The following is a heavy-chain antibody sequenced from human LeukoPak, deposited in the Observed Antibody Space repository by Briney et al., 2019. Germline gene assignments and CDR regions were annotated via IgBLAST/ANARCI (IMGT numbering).Heavy chain of an antibody. D-gene: IGHD3-9*01. CDR3: AKDIGILTDYYGMDV. J-gene: IGHJ6*02. CDR2: ISWNSGSI. V-gene: IGHV3-9*01. CDR1: GFTFDDYA. Sequence: PGGSLRLSCAASGFTFDDYAMHWVRQAPGKGLEWVSGISWNSGSIGYADSVKGRFTISRDNAKNSLYLQMNSLRAEDTALYYCAKDIGILTDYYGMDVWGQGTTVTVSS.